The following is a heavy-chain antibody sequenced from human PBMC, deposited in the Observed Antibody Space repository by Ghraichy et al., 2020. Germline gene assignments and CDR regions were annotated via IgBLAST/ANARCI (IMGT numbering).Heavy chain of an antibody. CDR1: EFTLRSYG. Sequence: GGSLRLSCAASEFTLRSYGIHWVRQAPGKGLEWVAFIRFDGSSEDHADSVKGRFTISRDNSNNALYLQMHSLRTEDTAVYYCAHTGAETAMVIGGAGMDVWGPGTTVTVSS. D-gene: IGHD5-18*01. CDR3: AHTGAETAMVIGGAGMDV. V-gene: IGHV3-30*02. CDR2: IRFDGSSE. J-gene: IGHJ6*02.